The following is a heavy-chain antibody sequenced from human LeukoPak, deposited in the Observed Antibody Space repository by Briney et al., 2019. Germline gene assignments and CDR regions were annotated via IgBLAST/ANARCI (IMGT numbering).Heavy chain of an antibody. J-gene: IGHJ5*02. V-gene: IGHV4-34*01. CDR3: ARGPETYCSSTSWYFRGGWFDP. CDR1: GGSFSGYY. D-gene: IGHD2-2*01. CDR2: INHSGST. Sequence: SETLSLTCAVYGGSFSGYYWSWIRQPPGKGLEWIGEINHSGSTNYNPSLKSRVTISVDTSKNQFSLKLTSVTAAYTAVYYCARGPETYCSSTSWYFRGGWFDPWGQGTLVTVSS.